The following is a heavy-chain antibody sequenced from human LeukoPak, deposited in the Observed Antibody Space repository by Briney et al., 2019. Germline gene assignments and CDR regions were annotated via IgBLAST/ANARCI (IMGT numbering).Heavy chain of an antibody. CDR2: ISTSGTYI. D-gene: IGHD3-22*01. J-gene: IGHJ6*02. Sequence: KPWGTQSLSCAASGFTFTRINMNWVRQAQGQGLELVSSISTSGTYIYYDDSVKGRFTISRGNAKKSLYLQMNSLRAEDTAVYYSAGPFYYDSNGGEGMDVWGQGTTVTVSS. V-gene: IGHV3-21*01. CDR3: AGPFYYDSNGGEGMDV. CDR1: GFTFTRIN.